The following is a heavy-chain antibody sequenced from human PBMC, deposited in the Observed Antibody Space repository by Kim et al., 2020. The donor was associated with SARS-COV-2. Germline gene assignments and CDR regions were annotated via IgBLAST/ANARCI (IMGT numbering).Heavy chain of an antibody. CDR3: ARLKRNYDSSGYYFDY. D-gene: IGHD3-22*01. J-gene: IGHJ4*02. CDR1: GYSFTSYW. V-gene: IGHV5-51*01. Sequence: GESLKISCKGSGYSFTSYWIGWVRQMPGKGLEWMGIIYPGDSDTRYSPSFQGQVTISADKSISTAYLQWSSLKASDTAMYYCARLKRNYDSSGYYFDYWGQGTLVTVSS. CDR2: IYPGDSDT.